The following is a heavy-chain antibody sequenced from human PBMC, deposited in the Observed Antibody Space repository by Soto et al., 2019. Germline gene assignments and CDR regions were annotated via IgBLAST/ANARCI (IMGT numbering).Heavy chain of an antibody. Sequence: SVKVSCKTSGYTFTSHDINWFRQATGQGLEWMGWMNPNGGSTDYAQKFQGRVTLTRDTSISTAYLEVRSLTSDDTAAYFCARASSSRYHRQRYYFAASGQGTLVTVSS. J-gene: IGHJ4*02. V-gene: IGHV1-8*01. CDR2: MNPNGGST. CDR3: ARASSSRYHRQRYYFAA. CDR1: GYTFTSHD. D-gene: IGHD3-16*02.